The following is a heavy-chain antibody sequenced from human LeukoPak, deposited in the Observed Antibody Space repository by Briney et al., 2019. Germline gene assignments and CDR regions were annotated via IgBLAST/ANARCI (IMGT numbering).Heavy chain of an antibody. CDR2: IRYEGSNK. Sequence: GGSLRLSCATSGFIFSSYAMHWVRQAPGKGLEWVAFIRYEGSNKYYADSVKGRFTISRDNSKNTLYLQMNSLRAEDTALYYCAKDYYDSSGYYDYWGQGTLVTVSS. V-gene: IGHV3-30*02. J-gene: IGHJ4*02. CDR3: AKDYYDSSGYYDY. CDR1: GFIFSSYA. D-gene: IGHD3-22*01.